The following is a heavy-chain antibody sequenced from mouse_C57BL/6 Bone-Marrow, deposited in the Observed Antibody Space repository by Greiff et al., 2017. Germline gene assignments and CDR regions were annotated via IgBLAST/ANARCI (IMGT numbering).Heavy chain of an antibody. D-gene: IGHD5-5*01. CDR1: GYTFTDYE. J-gene: IGHJ2*01. Sequence: QVQLQQSGAELVRPGASVTLSCKASGYTFTDYEMHWGKQTPVHGLEWIGAIDPETGGTAYNQKFKGKAILTAAKSSSTAYMELRSLTSEDSAVYYCTRWTTLNYFDYWGQGTTLTVSS. V-gene: IGHV1-15*01. CDR2: IDPETGGT. CDR3: TRWTTLNYFDY.